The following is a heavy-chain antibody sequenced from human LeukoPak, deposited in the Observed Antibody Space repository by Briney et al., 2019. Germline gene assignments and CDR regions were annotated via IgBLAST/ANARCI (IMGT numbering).Heavy chain of an antibody. Sequence: SETLSLTCTVSGGSISSSSYYWGWIRQPPGKGLEWIGNAFYSGSTYYNPSLKSRVTISIDTSKNQLSLKLRSVTAADTAVYYCARLGYCSSTTCFYHFDYWGQGTLVTVSA. CDR1: GGSISSSSYY. D-gene: IGHD2-2*03. J-gene: IGHJ4*02. V-gene: IGHV4-39*01. CDR3: ARLGYCSSTTCFYHFDY. CDR2: AFYSGST.